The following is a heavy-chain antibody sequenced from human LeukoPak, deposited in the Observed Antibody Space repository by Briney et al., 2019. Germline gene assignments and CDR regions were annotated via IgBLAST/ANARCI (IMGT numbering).Heavy chain of an antibody. J-gene: IGHJ4*02. Sequence: QSGGSLRLSCAASGFTFSSYGMHWVRQAPGKGLEWVAFIQSDGSDQYYADSVKGRLSISRDNSKNTLYLQMNSLRTEDTAVYYCAKRDGHNSGPFDYWGQGTLVTVSS. CDR2: IQSDGSDQ. CDR1: GFTFSSYG. CDR3: AKRDGHNSGPFDY. D-gene: IGHD5-24*01. V-gene: IGHV3-30*02.